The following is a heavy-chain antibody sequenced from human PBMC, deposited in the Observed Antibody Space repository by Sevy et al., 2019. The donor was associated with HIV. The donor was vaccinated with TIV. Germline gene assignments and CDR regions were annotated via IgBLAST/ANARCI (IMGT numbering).Heavy chain of an antibody. CDR3: VRDRIAAAGGYFDY. CDR1: GGSVSSGNSY. Sequence: SETLSLTCTVSGGSVSSGNSYWSWIRQPPGKGLEWIGYISYIGSTNYNPSLKSPVTISVDTSKNQLSLRLSSLTAADTAIYYCVRDRIAAAGGYFDYWGQGTLVTVSS. CDR2: ISYIGST. D-gene: IGHD6-13*01. J-gene: IGHJ4*02. V-gene: IGHV4-61*01.